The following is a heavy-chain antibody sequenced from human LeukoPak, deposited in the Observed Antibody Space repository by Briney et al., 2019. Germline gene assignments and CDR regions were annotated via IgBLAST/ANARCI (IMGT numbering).Heavy chain of an antibody. V-gene: IGHV4-4*02. CDR2: ISLSGLT. CDR1: GGSISNTNW. CDR3: ARSSDYYGGYFDY. D-gene: IGHD3-22*01. Sequence: PSETLSLTCGVSGGSISNTNWWSWVRQPPGQGLEWIGEISLSGLTNYNPSLKSRVTVSLDKSKNHLSLNLTSVTAADTAVYYCARSSDYYGGYFDYWGQGTLVTVSS. J-gene: IGHJ4*02.